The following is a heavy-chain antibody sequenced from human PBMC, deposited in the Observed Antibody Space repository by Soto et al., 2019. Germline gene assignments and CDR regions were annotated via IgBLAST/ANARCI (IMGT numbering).Heavy chain of an antibody. Sequence: GESLKISCKGSGYSFSTYWIGWVRQMPGKGLQWMGIIYPSDSDTRYSPSFRGQVTISADKSISTAFLQWNPLKASDTAIYYCARHTCTGDCPDLDFYYGMDVWGQGTTVTVSS. CDR1: GYSFSTYW. V-gene: IGHV5-51*01. CDR3: ARHTCTGDCPDLDFYYGMDV. D-gene: IGHD2-8*02. J-gene: IGHJ6*02. CDR2: IYPSDSDT.